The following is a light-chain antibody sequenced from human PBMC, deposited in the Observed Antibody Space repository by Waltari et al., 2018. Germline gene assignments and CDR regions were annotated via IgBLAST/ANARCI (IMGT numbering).Light chain of an antibody. CDR2: EVT. J-gene: IGLJ1*01. CDR3: CSYVGLGIYV. Sequence: QSGLTQPASVSGSPGQSITISCTGTSSDVGNYNLVSWYQQYPGKAPQLMVYEVTKRASGVSDRFSGSKSDNTASLTIHGLQSEDEADYYCCSYVGLGIYVFGSGTKVTVL. CDR1: SSDVGNYNL. V-gene: IGLV2-23*02.